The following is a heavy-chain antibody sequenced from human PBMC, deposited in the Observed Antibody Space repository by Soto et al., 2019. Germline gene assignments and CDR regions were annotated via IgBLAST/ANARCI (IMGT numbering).Heavy chain of an antibody. CDR1: GFTFGDYA. CDR2: IRSKAYGGTT. J-gene: IGHJ4*02. Sequence: GSLRLSCTASGFTFGDYAMSWFRQAPGKGLEWVGFIRSKAYGGTTEYAASVKGRFTISRDDSKSIAYLQMNSLKTEDTAVYYCTRERAPIVGAAAFDYWGQGTLVTVSS. V-gene: IGHV3-49*03. D-gene: IGHD1-26*01. CDR3: TRERAPIVGAAAFDY.